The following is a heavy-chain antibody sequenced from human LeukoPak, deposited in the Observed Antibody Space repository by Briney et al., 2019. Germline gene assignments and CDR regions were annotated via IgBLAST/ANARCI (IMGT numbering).Heavy chain of an antibody. CDR3: ARNRGRRDGYNYSY. Sequence: SETLSLTCTVSGGSISSSSYYWGWIRQPPGKGLEWIGSIYYSGRTYYNPSLKSRVTISVDTSKNQFSLKLSSVTAADTAVYYCARNRGRRDGYNYSYWGQGTLVTVSS. V-gene: IGHV4-39*07. J-gene: IGHJ4*02. CDR1: GGSISSSSYY. CDR2: IYYSGRT. D-gene: IGHD5-24*01.